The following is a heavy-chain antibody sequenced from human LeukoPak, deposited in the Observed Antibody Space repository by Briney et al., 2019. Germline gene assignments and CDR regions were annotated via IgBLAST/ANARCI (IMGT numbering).Heavy chain of an antibody. Sequence: PGGSLRLSCAASGFTFSPYGMHWVRQAPGKGLEWVTFIRFDGSNEYYTDSVKGRFTISRDNSKNTLYLQMNSLRAEDTAVYYCAGDFDYWGQGTLVTVSS. CDR3: AGDFDY. CDR2: IRFDGSNE. J-gene: IGHJ4*02. CDR1: GFTFSPYG. V-gene: IGHV3-30*02.